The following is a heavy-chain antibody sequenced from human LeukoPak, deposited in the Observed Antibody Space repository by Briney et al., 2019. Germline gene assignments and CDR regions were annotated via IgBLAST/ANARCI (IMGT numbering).Heavy chain of an antibody. J-gene: IGHJ4*02. V-gene: IGHV4-4*07. D-gene: IGHD6-19*01. Sequence: TAAQSLSLTCPVSGGFISRYYWSSVRQPAGRGLECSGLIYTTGTTNYNPSLKSRVTISVDKSKNQFSLKLSSVTAADTAVYYCARDAVAGVGLNYFDYWGQGTLVTVSS. CDR3: ARDAVAGVGLNYFDY. CDR1: GGFISRYY. CDR2: IYTTGTT.